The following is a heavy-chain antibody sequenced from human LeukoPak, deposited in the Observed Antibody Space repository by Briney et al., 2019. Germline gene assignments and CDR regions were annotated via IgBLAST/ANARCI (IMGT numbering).Heavy chain of an antibody. CDR1: GFTFSSYG. V-gene: IGHV3-30*18. D-gene: IGHD3-3*01. CDR3: AKGEFIYDFWSGYSDDAFDI. J-gene: IGHJ3*02. CDR2: ISYDGSNK. Sequence: GRSLRLSCAASGFTFSSYGMHWVRQAPGKGLEWVAVISYDGSNKYYAGSVKGRFTISRDNSKNTLYLQMNSLRAEDTAVYYCAKGEFIYDFWSGYSDDAFDIWGQGTMVTVSS.